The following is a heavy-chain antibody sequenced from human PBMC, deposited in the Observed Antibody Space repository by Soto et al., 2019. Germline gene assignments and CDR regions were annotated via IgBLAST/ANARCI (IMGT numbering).Heavy chain of an antibody. CDR3: ARETGQYSSGWVKFGY. Sequence: PGGSLRLSCAASGFTFSSYAMNWFRQAPGKGLEWVSAISDTGDSTYYADSVKGRFTISRDSSKNTLHLQMNSLRAEDTAVYYCARETGQYSSGWVKFGYWGQGTLVTVSS. D-gene: IGHD6-19*01. V-gene: IGHV3-23*01. J-gene: IGHJ4*02. CDR1: GFTFSSYA. CDR2: ISDTGDST.